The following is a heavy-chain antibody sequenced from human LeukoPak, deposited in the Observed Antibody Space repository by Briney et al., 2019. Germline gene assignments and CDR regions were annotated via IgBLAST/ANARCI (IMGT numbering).Heavy chain of an antibody. CDR2: ISAYNGNT. J-gene: IGHJ4*02. Sequence: ASVKVSCKASGYTFTSYGISWVRQAPGQGLEWMGWISAYNGNTNYAQKLQGRVTITTDTSTSPAYMELRSLRSDDTAVYYCARVGRFDWLPDYWGQGTLVTVSS. CDR3: ARVGRFDWLPDY. D-gene: IGHD3-9*01. CDR1: GYTFTSYG. V-gene: IGHV1-18*01.